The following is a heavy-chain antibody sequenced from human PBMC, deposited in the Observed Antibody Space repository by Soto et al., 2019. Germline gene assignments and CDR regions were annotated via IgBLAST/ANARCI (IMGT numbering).Heavy chain of an antibody. CDR1: GGPISSSSFH. V-gene: IGHV4-39*07. J-gene: IGHJ1*01. CDR2: IHHSGST. Sequence: PSETLSLTCTVSGGPISSSSFHWGWIRQSPGKGLEWIGSIHHSGSTNYNPSLKSRVTISVDRSKNQFSLKLSSVTAADTAVYYFQHWGQGTLVTVSS. CDR3: QH.